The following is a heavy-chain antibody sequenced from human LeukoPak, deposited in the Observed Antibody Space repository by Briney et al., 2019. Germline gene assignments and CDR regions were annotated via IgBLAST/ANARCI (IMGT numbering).Heavy chain of an antibody. J-gene: IGHJ4*02. Sequence: PSETLSLTCTVSGGSISTYYWSWIRKPPGKGLEWIGYIFYSGNTNYNPSLKGRVTISLDTSKNQFSLKLSSVTAADTAVYYCARDPIYSSGWYSATYWGQGTRVTVSS. CDR3: ARDPIYSSGWYSATY. D-gene: IGHD6-19*01. CDR2: IFYSGNT. V-gene: IGHV4-59*12. CDR1: GGSISTYY.